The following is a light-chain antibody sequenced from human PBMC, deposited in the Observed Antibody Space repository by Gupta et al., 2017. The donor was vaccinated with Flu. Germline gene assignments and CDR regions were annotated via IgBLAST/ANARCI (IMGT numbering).Light chain of an antibody. CDR3: QVWDTNNDHWV. J-gene: IGLJ3*02. V-gene: IGLV3-21*02. CDR1: NTGRET. Sequence: SSVLTQPPSVSVAPGQPARITCVGNNTGRETGHWYQQKPGQAPVLVVGDDRDRPSGIPERFSGSKSGNTATLTISRVEAGDEADYYCQVWDTNNDHWVFGGGTRLTVL. CDR2: DDR.